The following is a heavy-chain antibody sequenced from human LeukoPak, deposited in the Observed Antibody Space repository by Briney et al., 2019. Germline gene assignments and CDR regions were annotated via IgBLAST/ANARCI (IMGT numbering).Heavy chain of an antibody. CDR1: GGSISSYY. Sequence: SETLSLTCTVSGGSISSYYWSWIRQPPGKGLEWIGSIYYSGSTYYNPSLKSRVTISVDTSKNQFSLKLSSVTAADTAVYYCAREGPGMGYWGQGTLVTVSS. D-gene: IGHD1-14*01. J-gene: IGHJ4*02. CDR2: IYYSGST. CDR3: AREGPGMGY. V-gene: IGHV4-39*02.